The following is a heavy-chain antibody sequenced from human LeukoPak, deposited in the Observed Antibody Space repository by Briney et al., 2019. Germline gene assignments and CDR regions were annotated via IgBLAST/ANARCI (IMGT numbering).Heavy chain of an antibody. Sequence: GGSLRLSCAASGFTFSTYGMAWVRQAPGKGLEWVANIKQDGRDKNYVDSVKGRFTISRDNAENSLYLQMNSLRDEDTAVYYCARDVNGDLDYWGQGTLVTVSS. CDR1: GFTFSTYG. CDR3: ARDVNGDLDY. J-gene: IGHJ4*02. CDR2: IKQDGRDK. V-gene: IGHV3-7*05. D-gene: IGHD2-8*01.